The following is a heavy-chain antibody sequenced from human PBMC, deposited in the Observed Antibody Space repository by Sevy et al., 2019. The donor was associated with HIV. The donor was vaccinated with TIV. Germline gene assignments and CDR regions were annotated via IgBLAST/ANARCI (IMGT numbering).Heavy chain of an antibody. CDR3: ARVQTGDKGYY. CDR1: GFTFSSYE. J-gene: IGHJ4*02. D-gene: IGHD7-27*01. Sequence: GGSLRLSCAASGFTFSSYEMNWVRQAPGKGLEWVSYISSSGSTIYYADSVKGRFTISRDNAKNSLYLQMNSLRAEDTAVYYCARVQTGDKGYYWGQGTLVTVSS. CDR2: ISSSGSTI. V-gene: IGHV3-48*03.